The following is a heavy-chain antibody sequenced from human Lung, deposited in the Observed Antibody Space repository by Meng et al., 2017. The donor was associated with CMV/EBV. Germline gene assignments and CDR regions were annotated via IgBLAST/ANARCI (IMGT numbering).Heavy chain of an antibody. Sequence: GGSXRLXXEASGFTFSSYAMSWVRQAPGKGLEWVSVIYSGGGSTYYADSVKGRFAISRDNSKNTLNLQMNSLRAEDTAIYYCAKASLSYYSDSSAYYFFDFXGQGXLVTVSS. CDR3: AKASLSYYSDSSAYYFFDF. V-gene: IGHV3-23*03. CDR2: IYSGGGST. D-gene: IGHD3-22*01. CDR1: GFTFSSYA. J-gene: IGHJ4*02.